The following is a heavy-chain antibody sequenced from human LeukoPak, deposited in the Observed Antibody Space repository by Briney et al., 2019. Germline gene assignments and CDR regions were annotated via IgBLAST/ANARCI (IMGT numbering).Heavy chain of an antibody. D-gene: IGHD5-12*01. J-gene: IGHJ4*02. CDR3: ARGWSGYVEYYFDY. CDR2: ISAYNGNT. CDR1: GYTFTSYG. V-gene: IGHV1-18*01. Sequence: GASVKVSCKASGYTFTSYGISWVRQAPGQGLEWMGWISAYNGNTNYAQKLQGRVTMTTDTSTSTAYMELRSLRSDDTAVYYSARGWSGYVEYYFDYWGQGTLVTVSS.